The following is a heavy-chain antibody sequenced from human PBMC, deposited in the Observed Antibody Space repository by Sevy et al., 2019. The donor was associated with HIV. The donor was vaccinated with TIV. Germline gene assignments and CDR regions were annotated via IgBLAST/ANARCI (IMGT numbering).Heavy chain of an antibody. Sequence: ASVKVSCKTTGYIFSDYNMHWVRQAPGQGLEWMALINPNSGVTIYAHNFRGRVSVTRDMSMSTAYMELSGLTSDETAVYYCVREDINAPRTLLSFDIWGQGTMVTVSS. V-gene: IGHV1-2*06. J-gene: IGHJ3*02. CDR3: VREDINAPRTLLSFDI. CDR1: GYIFSDYN. D-gene: IGHD3-3*01. CDR2: INPNSGVT.